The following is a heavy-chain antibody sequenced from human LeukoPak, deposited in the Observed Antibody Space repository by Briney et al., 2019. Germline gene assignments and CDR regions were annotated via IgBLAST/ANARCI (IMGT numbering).Heavy chain of an antibody. J-gene: IGHJ4*02. CDR3: AKDLVVVTADPFDY. CDR2: IRYDGSNK. CDR1: GFTFSSYG. Sequence: PGGSLRLSCAASGFTFSSYGMHWVRQPPGKGLEWVAFIRYDGSNKYYADSVKGRFTISRDNSKNTLYLQMNSLRAEDTAVYYCAKDLVVVTADPFDYWGQGTLVTVSS. V-gene: IGHV3-30*02. D-gene: IGHD2-21*02.